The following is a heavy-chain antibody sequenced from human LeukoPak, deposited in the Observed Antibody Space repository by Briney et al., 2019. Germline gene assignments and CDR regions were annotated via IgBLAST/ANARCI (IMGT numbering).Heavy chain of an antibody. D-gene: IGHD6-19*01. J-gene: IGHJ4*02. CDR2: IKKDGSDK. Sequence: HPGGSLRLSCAASGFTFSSYWMSWVRQAPGKGLEWVANIKKDGSDKYYVDSVKGRFTISRDNAKTSLYLQMNSLRAEDTAVYYCARQSSGWLFDYWGQGTLVTVSS. V-gene: IGHV3-7*01. CDR1: GFTFSSYW. CDR3: ARQSSGWLFDY.